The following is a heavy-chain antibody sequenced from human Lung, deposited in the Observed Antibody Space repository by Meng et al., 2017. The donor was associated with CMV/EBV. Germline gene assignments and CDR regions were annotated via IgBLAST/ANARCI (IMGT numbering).Heavy chain of an antibody. D-gene: IGHD2-21*01. V-gene: IGHV1-18*01. CDR2: IRVYNGDT. CDR1: GYTFTSYG. Sequence: AXVXVSXXASGYTFTSYGINWVRQAPGQGLEWMGWIRVYNGDTKYARKFQGRVTMTTDTSTSTAYMELRSLRSDDTAVYYCARRGPSYCGVDCLAWFDPWGQGTXVTVSS. J-gene: IGHJ5*02. CDR3: ARRGPSYCGVDCLAWFDP.